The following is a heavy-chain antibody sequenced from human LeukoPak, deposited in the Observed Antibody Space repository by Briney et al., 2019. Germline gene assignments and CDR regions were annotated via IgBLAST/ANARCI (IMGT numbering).Heavy chain of an antibody. V-gene: IGHV3-48*03. CDR1: GFTFSSYE. CDR2: ISSSGSTI. J-gene: IGHJ6*03. D-gene: IGHD3-10*01. CDR3: ARLYGSGSYYNLKSYYYYMDV. Sequence: GGSLRLSCAASGFTFSSYEMNWVRQAPGKGLEWVSYISSSGSTIYYADSVKGRFPISRDNAKNSLYLQMNSLRAEDTAVYYCARLYGSGSYYNLKSYYYYMDVWGKGTTVTISS.